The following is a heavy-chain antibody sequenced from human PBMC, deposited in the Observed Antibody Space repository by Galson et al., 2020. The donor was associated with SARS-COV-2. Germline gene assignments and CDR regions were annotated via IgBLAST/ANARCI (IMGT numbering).Heavy chain of an antibody. V-gene: IGHV2-5*01. D-gene: IGHD3-10*01. Sequence: VSGPTLVKPTQTLTLTCTFSGFSLSTSGVGVGWIRQPPGKALEWLALIYWNDDKRYSPSLKSRLTITKDTSKNQVVLTMTNMDPVDTATYYCAHSDLLLWFGEFDYWGQGTLVTVSS. CDR2: IYWNDDK. CDR3: AHSDLLLWFGEFDY. J-gene: IGHJ4*02. CDR1: GFSLSTSGVG.